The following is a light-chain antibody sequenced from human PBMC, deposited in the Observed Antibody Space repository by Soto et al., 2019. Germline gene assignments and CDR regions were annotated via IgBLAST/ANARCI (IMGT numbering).Light chain of an antibody. Sequence: DIQMTQSPSTLSASVGDRVTIACRASQSISTWLAWYQQKPGKAPKLLIHKASNLETGVPSRFSGSGSGTEFTLTSSSLQPDDFATYYCQQYSSHWTFGQGTKVEIK. V-gene: IGKV1-5*03. J-gene: IGKJ1*01. CDR3: QQYSSHWT. CDR1: QSISTW. CDR2: KAS.